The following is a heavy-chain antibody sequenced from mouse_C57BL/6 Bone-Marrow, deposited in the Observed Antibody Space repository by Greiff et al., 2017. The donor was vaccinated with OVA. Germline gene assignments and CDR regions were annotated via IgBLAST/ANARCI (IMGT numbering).Heavy chain of an antibody. Sequence: QVQLKQSGPGLVQPSQSLSITCTVSGFSLTSYGVHWVRQSPGKGLEWLGVIWSGRSTDYNAAFISRLSISKDNSKSQVFFKMNSLQADDTAIYYYAGAPNWGFSAWFAYWGQGTLVTVSA. V-gene: IGHV2-2*01. CDR2: IWSGRST. CDR1: GFSLTSYG. CDR3: AGAPNWGFSAWFAY. J-gene: IGHJ3*01. D-gene: IGHD4-1*01.